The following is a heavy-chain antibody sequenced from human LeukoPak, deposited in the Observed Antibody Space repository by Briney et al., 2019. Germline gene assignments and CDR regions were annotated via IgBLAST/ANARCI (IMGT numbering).Heavy chain of an antibody. J-gene: IGHJ4*02. CDR2: IKSKTDGGPT. CDR1: GFTFSNAW. Sequence: GGSLRLSCAASGFTFSNAWMSWVRQAPGKGLEWVGRIKSKTDGGPTDYAAPVKGRFTISRDDSKNTLYLQMNSLKTEDTAVYYCTTRLRYFDWTIYDFDYWGQGTLVTVSS. CDR3: TTRLRYFDWTIYDFDY. V-gene: IGHV3-15*01. D-gene: IGHD3-9*01.